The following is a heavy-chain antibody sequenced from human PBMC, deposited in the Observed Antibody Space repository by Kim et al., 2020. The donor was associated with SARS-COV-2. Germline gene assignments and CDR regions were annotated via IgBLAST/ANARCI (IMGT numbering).Heavy chain of an antibody. CDR1: GGSISSYY. Sequence: SETLSLTCTVSGGSISSYYWSWIRQPPGKGLEWIGYIYYSGSTNYNPSLKSRVTISVDTSKNQFSLKLSSVTAADTAVYYCARLLGPYTADAKYGMDVWGQGTTVTVSS. J-gene: IGHJ6*02. CDR2: IYYSGST. CDR3: ARLLGPYTADAKYGMDV. D-gene: IGHD3-16*01. V-gene: IGHV4-59*08.